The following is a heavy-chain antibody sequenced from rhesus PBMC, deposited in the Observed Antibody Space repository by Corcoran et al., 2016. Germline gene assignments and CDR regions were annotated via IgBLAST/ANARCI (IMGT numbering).Heavy chain of an antibody. V-gene: IGHV5-2*01. J-gene: IGHJ4*01. CDR1: GYSFTSYW. CDR2: IDPSDSYT. D-gene: IGHD6-31*01. Sequence: EVQLVQSGAEVKRPGESLKISCKTSGYSFTSYWISWVRQMPGKGLEWMRAIDPSDSYTRYYPSFQGQVTISADKSISTAYLQWSSLKASNTATYYCAKIAAAGGYFDYWGQGVLVTVSS. CDR3: AKIAAAGGYFDY.